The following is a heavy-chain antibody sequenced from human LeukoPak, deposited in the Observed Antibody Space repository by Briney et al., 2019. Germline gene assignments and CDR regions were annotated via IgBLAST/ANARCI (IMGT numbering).Heavy chain of an antibody. CDR2: INPNSGDT. CDR3: ARGVTYYDFWSGYRNWFDP. V-gene: IGHV1-2*02. Sequence: ASVKVSCKASGYTFTGYYMHWVRQAPGQGLEWMGWINPNSGDTNYAQKFQGRVTMTRDTSISTAYMELSRLRSDDTAVYYCARGVTYYDFWSGYRNWFDPWGQGTLVTVSS. D-gene: IGHD3-3*01. CDR1: GYTFTGYY. J-gene: IGHJ5*02.